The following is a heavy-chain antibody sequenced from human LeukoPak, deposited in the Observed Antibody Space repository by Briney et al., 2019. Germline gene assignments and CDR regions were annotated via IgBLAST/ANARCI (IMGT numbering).Heavy chain of an antibody. J-gene: IGHJ4*02. D-gene: IGHD3-10*01. CDR3: ARDWVRSHCTD. Sequence: GGSLRLSCAASAFTFSSYGMHWIRQAPGKGLEWVASIRYDGSNKNYADSVRGRFTISRDNSKNTLYLQMNSLRAEDTAVYYCARDWVRSHCTDWGQGTLVTVSS. CDR2: IRYDGSNK. CDR1: AFTFSSYG. V-gene: IGHV3-30*02.